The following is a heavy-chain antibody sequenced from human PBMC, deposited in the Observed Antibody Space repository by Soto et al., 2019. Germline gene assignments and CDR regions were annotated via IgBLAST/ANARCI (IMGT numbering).Heavy chain of an antibody. Sequence: PGGSLRLSCAASGFTFSSYGMHWVRQAPGKXLEWVAVISYDGSNKYYADSVKGRFTISRDNSKNTLYLQMNSLRAEDTAVYYCAKLYGFLEWLSIDPYYYGMDVWGQGTTVTVSS. CDR3: AKLYGFLEWLSIDPYYYGMDV. D-gene: IGHD3-3*01. J-gene: IGHJ6*02. CDR1: GFTFSSYG. CDR2: ISYDGSNK. V-gene: IGHV3-30*18.